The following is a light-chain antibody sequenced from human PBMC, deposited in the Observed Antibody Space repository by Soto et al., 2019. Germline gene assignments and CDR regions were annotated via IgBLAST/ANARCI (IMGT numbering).Light chain of an antibody. CDR1: QSVASK. CDR2: GAY. J-gene: IGKJ1*01. CDR3: QQHNDWPPWT. Sequence: EIVMTQSPATLSVSPGERATLSCRASQSVASKVAWYQQKHGQAPRLLIYGAYVRATGIPDRFSGSGSGTEFTLTISSLQSEDFALYYCQQHNDWPPWTFGQGTKVEIK. V-gene: IGKV3D-15*01.